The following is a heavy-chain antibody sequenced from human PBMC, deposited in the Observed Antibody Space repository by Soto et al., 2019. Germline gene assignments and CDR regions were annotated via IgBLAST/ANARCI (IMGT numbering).Heavy chain of an antibody. CDR3: ARGEVPVTLDRGAHNWFDP. CDR2: IIPILGTT. V-gene: IGHV1-69*08. CDR1: GGTLRSYS. D-gene: IGHD3-10*01. J-gene: IGHJ5*02. Sequence: QVQLVQSGAEVKKPGSSVKVSCTASGGTLRSYSVSWVRLAPGQGLEWMGRIIPILGTTDYAQQFQGRITITADKSTRAAYMEMSNLRSEDTAVYYCARGEVPVTLDRGAHNWFDPWGQGTLVTVSS.